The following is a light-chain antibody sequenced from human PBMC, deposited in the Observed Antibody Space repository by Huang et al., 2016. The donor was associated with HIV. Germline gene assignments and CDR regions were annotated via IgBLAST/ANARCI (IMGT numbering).Light chain of an antibody. CDR2: GAS. J-gene: IGKJ2*01. CDR3: QQYYSLPYT. CDR1: QDIMKF. Sequence: DIQMTQSPSSLSASVGDRVTITCQASQDIMKFLTCYQQKPGKAPKVLIYGASDLRSGVPAGFSGSGSGTDFTFTITSLQPEDIATYYCQQYYSLPYTFGQGTKLEI. V-gene: IGKV1-33*01.